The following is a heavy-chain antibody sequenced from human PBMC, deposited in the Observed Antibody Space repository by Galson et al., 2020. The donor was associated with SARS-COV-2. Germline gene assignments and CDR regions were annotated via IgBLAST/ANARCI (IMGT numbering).Heavy chain of an antibody. CDR2: IYPGDSDT. D-gene: IGHD2-21*02. J-gene: IGHJ6*02. CDR3: ARLEGYCGGDCYPPSMDV. V-gene: IGHV5-51*01. CDR1: GYRFTNYW. Sequence: GESLKISCQASGYRFTNYWVARVRQVPGQGLEWMAVIYPGDSDTRYSPAFEGQVTVSVDKSLSIAYLQWSSLKASDTGIYYCARLEGYCGGDCYPPSMDVWGQGTTVTVSS.